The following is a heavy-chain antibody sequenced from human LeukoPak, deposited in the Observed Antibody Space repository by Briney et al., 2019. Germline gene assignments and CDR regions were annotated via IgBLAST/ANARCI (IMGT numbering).Heavy chain of an antibody. Sequence: PGGTLRLSCAASGFTFSSYGMSWVRQAPGKGLEWVSAISGSGGSTYYADSVKGRFTISRDNSKNTLYLQMNSLRAEDTAVYYCAKDVSSGQLEYYYYMDVWGKGTTVTISS. CDR2: ISGSGGST. J-gene: IGHJ6*03. CDR1: GFTFSSYG. D-gene: IGHD1-1*01. V-gene: IGHV3-23*01. CDR3: AKDVSSGQLEYYYYMDV.